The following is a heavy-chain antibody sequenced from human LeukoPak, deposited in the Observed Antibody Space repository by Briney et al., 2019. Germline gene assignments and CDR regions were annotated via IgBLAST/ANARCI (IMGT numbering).Heavy chain of an antibody. D-gene: IGHD2-2*01. J-gene: IGHJ1*01. Sequence: ASVKVSCKASGYTFTTYGISWVRQAPGQGLEWMGWISAYNGKTNYAQKFQGRVTMTTDTSTSTAFMELRSLRSDDTAVYYCAADICGMSSAGCRGHFQHWGQGTLVTVSS. CDR3: AADICGMSSAGCRGHFQH. V-gene: IGHV1-18*01. CDR1: GYTFTTYG. CDR2: ISAYNGKT.